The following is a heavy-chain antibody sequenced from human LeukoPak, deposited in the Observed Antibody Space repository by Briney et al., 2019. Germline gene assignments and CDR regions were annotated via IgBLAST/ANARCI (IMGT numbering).Heavy chain of an antibody. CDR3: AKYGNSGRVIDN. V-gene: IGHV4-59*08. CDR1: GGSIGSNY. J-gene: IGHJ4*02. CDR2: IYYTGGT. Sequence: SETLSLTCTVSGGSIGSNYWTWIRQPPGKGLEYIGYIYYTGGTNYNPSLKSRVTISVDTSKNQFSLKLSSVTAADTAVYFCAKYGNSGRVIDNWGQGTLVTVSS. D-gene: IGHD5-12*01.